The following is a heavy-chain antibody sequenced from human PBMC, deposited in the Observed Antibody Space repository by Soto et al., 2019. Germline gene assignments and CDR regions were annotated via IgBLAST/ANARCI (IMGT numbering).Heavy chain of an antibody. J-gene: IGHJ6*02. CDR3: ARDSGGMDV. V-gene: IGHV1-3*01. CDR2: INAGNGNT. Sequence: ASVKVSCKASGYTFTNYAIHWVRQAPGQRLEWMGWINAGNGNTKYSQKFQGRVTITRDTSASTAYMELIILISEDTAVYYCARDSGGMDVWGQGTTVTVSS. CDR1: GYTFTNYA.